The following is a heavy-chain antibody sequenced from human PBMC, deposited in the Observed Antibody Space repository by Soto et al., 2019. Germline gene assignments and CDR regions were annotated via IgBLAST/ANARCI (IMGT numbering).Heavy chain of an antibody. J-gene: IGHJ4*02. D-gene: IGHD2-8*02. Sequence: QVQLVQSGAEVKRPESSMKVSCKPSGGTFNNYAINWVRQAPGQGLEWMGAIIPISGTTKYAQKFQGRVTITADKSTSTVYMDLSWLRSEDTAVYYCARWGGLSCSGAVCFKKPFDYWGQGTLVTVSS. CDR1: GGTFNNYA. V-gene: IGHV1-69*06. CDR2: IIPISGTT. CDR3: ARWGGLSCSGAVCFKKPFDY.